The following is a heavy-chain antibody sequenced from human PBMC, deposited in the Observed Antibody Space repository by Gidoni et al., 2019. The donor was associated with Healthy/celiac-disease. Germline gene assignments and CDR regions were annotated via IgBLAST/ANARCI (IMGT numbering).Heavy chain of an antibody. D-gene: IGHD3-3*01. CDR2: ISSSSSTI. CDR3: AREPDDFWSGYSLHAFDI. Sequence: EVQLVESGGGLVQPGGSLRLSCAASGFTFSSYSMNWVRQAPGKGLAWVSYISSSSSTIYYADSVKGRFTISRDNAKNSLYLQMNSLRDEDTAVYYCAREPDDFWSGYSLHAFDIWGQGTMVTVSS. CDR1: GFTFSSYS. V-gene: IGHV3-48*02. J-gene: IGHJ3*02.